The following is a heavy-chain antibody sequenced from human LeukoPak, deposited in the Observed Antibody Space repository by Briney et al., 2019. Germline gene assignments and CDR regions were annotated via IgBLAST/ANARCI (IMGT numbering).Heavy chain of an antibody. J-gene: IGHJ4*02. Sequence: GGSLRLSCAASGFTFSNYWMTWVRQAPGKGLEWVANIKQDGSQKYYVDSVKGRFTISRDNAKISSYLQMNRLRAEDTAVYYCARIGYSSSSLDYWGQGTLVTVSS. CDR1: GFTFSNYW. CDR3: ARIGYSSSSLDY. CDR2: IKQDGSQK. V-gene: IGHV3-7*01. D-gene: IGHD6-6*01.